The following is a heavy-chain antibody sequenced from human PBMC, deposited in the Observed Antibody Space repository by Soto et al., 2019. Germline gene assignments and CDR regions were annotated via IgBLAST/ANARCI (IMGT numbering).Heavy chain of an antibody. J-gene: IGHJ6*01. CDR2: INPIFGTA. CDR1: GGTFSSYA. D-gene: IGHD3-3*01. V-gene: IGHV1-69*13. CDR3: ARDPVDTITIFGVVVRVYSYGMDV. Sequence: SVNVSCKASGGTFSSYAISWVRQAPGQGLERMGGINPIFGTANYEQKFQGRVTITADESTSTTYMELSSLRSEDTAVYYCARDPVDTITIFGVVVRVYSYGMDVWGQGTTVTVSS.